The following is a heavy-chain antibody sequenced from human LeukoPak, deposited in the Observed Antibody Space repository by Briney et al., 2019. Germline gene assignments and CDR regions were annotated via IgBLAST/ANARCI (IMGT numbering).Heavy chain of an antibody. V-gene: IGHV1-2*02. CDR3: ATGVATAFTY. CDR2: INPDSGDS. CDR1: GYTFTGYH. Sequence: GSVKVSCKASGYTFTGYHIHWVRQAPGQGLEWMAWINPDSGDSYSAPKFQGRVTMTRDTSTSTASMEVSWLSSDDTAVYYCATGVATAFTYWGQGTLVTVSS. J-gene: IGHJ4*02. D-gene: IGHD5-12*01.